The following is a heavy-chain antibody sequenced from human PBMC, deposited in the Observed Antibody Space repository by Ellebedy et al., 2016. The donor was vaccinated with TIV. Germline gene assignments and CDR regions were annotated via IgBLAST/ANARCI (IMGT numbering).Heavy chain of an antibody. CDR3: AREGSDAEYYFDY. CDR2: IYYSGST. Sequence: MPSETLSLTCTVSGGSISSGGYYWSWIRQHPGKGLEWIGYIYYSGSTYYNPSLKSRVTISVDTSKNQFSLKLSSVTAADTAVYYCAREGSDAEYYFDYWGQGTLVTVSS. V-gene: IGHV4-31*03. J-gene: IGHJ4*02. D-gene: IGHD1-14*01. CDR1: GGSISSGGYY.